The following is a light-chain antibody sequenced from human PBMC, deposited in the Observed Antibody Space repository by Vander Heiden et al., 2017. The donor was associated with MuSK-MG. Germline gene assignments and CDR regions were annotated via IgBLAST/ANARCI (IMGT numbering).Light chain of an antibody. CDR1: SSNIGIGYD. J-gene: IGLJ3*02. CDR3: QSYDSSLSGPWV. V-gene: IGLV1-40*01. CDR2: GND. Sequence: QSVLTQPPSLSVAAGQTVTISCTGSSSNIGIGYDVHWYQQRPGTAPKLLIYGNDNRPSGVPDRFSASKSDTSASLAITGLQAEDEADYYCQSYDSSLSGPWVFGGGTKLTVL.